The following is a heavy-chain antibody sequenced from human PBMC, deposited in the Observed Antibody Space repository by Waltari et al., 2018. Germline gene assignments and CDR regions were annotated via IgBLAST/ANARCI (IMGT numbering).Heavy chain of an antibody. J-gene: IGHJ4*02. CDR1: GFTFGDYA. D-gene: IGHD3-16*01. CDR3: TRGDYDNIWGS. CDR2: IRSKAYGGTT. V-gene: IGHV3-49*04. Sequence: EVQLVESGGGLVQPGRSLRLSCTASGFTFGDYAMSWVRQAPGKGLECVGCIRSKAYGGTTEYAASVKGRFTISRDDSKSIAYLQMNSLKTEDTAVYYCTRGDYDNIWGSWGQGTLVTVSS.